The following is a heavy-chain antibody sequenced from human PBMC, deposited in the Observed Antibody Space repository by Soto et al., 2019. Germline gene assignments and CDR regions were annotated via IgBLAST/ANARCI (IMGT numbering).Heavy chain of an antibody. V-gene: IGHV4-30-4*01. Sequence: SETLSLTCNVSGGPIKTGDYYWNWIRQPPGKGLEWIGYVFYSGATNYSPSLKSRAAISMDTSKNQFSLSLTSVTAADTAVYYCARAGFSCGNLLFWGQGIRVTVSS. D-gene: IGHD2-21*01. J-gene: IGHJ4*02. CDR3: ARAGFSCGNLLF. CDR2: VFYSGAT. CDR1: GGPIKTGDYY.